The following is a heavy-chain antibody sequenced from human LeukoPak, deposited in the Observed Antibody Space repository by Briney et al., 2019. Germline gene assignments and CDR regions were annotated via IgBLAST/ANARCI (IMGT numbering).Heavy chain of an antibody. J-gene: IGHJ4*02. D-gene: IGHD2-8*01. V-gene: IGHV4-39*01. CDR1: GASISGSGYY. Sequence: SETLSLTCAVSGASISGSGYYWGWIRQPPGKGLEWIGNIYYSGSTYYNASLQSRVTISIDMSKNEYSLRLNSVTAADTAMYYCARRRFVRGPDVVNPFDYWGQGTLVTVSS. CDR2: IYYSGST. CDR3: ARRRFVRGPDVVNPFDY.